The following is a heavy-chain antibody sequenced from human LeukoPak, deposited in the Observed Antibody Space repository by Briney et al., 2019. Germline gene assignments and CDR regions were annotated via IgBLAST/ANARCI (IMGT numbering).Heavy chain of an antibody. CDR3: ARETPRRGETRDGYR. Sequence: GGSLRLSCAASGFTFKKYWMNWVRQVPGKGLECLGNIKEDGSETYYADSVKGRFTISRDNPKNLLFLQINSLRVEDTAVYYCARETPRRGETRDGYRWGQGTLVTVSS. V-gene: IGHV3-7*01. CDR1: GFTFKKYW. CDR2: IKEDGSET. J-gene: IGHJ4*02. D-gene: IGHD5-24*01.